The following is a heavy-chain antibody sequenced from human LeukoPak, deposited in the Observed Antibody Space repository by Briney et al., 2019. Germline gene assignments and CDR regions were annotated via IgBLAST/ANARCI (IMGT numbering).Heavy chain of an antibody. CDR2: ISGSGGST. Sequence: PGGSLRLSCAASGFTFSSYAMSWVRQAPGKGLEWVSAISGSGGSTYYADSVKGRFTISRDNSKNTLYLQMNSLRAEDTAVYYCAKDGYIVVVPAATGLVYWAQGTLVTVSS. J-gene: IGHJ4*02. CDR1: GFTFSSYA. D-gene: IGHD2-2*01. V-gene: IGHV3-23*01. CDR3: AKDGYIVVVPAATGLVY.